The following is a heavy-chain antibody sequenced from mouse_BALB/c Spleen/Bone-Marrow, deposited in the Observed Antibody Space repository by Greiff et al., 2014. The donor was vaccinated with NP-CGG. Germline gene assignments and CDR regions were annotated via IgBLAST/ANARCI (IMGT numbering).Heavy chain of an antibody. D-gene: IGHD2-2*01. CDR1: GFNIKDTY. J-gene: IGHJ4*01. Sequence: VQLKESGAELVKPGASVKLSCTASGFNIKDTYMHWVKQRPEQGLEWTGRIDPANGNTKYDPKFQGKATITADTSSNTAYLQLSSLTSEDTAVYYCAGGWLPSYAMDYWGQGTSVTVSS. CDR3: AGGWLPSYAMDY. CDR2: IDPANGNT. V-gene: IGHV14-3*02.